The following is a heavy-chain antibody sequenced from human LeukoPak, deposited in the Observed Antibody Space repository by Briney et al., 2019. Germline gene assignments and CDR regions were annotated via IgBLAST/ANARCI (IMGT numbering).Heavy chain of an antibody. V-gene: IGHV4-59*01. D-gene: IGHD5-24*01. CDR3: ARVYNLGLFDY. Sequence: PSETLSLTCTVSGGSISSYYWSWIRQPPGKGLEWIGYIYYSGSTNYNPSLKSRVTISVDTSKNQFSLKLSSVTAADTAVYHCARVYNLGLFDYWGQGTLVTVSS. CDR2: IYYSGST. CDR1: GGSISSYY. J-gene: IGHJ4*02.